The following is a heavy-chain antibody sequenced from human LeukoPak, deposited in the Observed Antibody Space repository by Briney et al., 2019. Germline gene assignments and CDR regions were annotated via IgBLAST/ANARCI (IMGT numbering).Heavy chain of an antibody. Sequence: SETLSLTCTVSGGSISSYYWSWIRQPPGKGLEWLGYIYYTGSTNYNPSLKSRVTISVDTSKNQFSLKLSSVTAADTAVYYCARGRRGLLWFGDPVSCYFQHWGQGTLVTVSS. D-gene: IGHD3-10*01. CDR3: ARGRRGLLWFGDPVSCYFQH. J-gene: IGHJ1*01. CDR2: IYYTGST. V-gene: IGHV4-59*12. CDR1: GGSISSYY.